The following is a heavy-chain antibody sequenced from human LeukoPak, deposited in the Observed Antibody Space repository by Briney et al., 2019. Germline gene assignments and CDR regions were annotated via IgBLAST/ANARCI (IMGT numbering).Heavy chain of an antibody. D-gene: IGHD7-27*01. V-gene: IGHV3-48*03. CDR2: ISSSGSTI. CDR1: GFTFSSYE. J-gene: IGHJ4*02. CDR3: ARDTTGEWSPRGLDY. Sequence: GGSLRLSCAASGFTFSSYEMNWVRQAPGKGLEWVSYISSSGSTIYYADSVKGRFTISRDNAKNSLYLQMNSLRAEDTAVYYCARDTTGEWSPRGLDYWGQGTLVTVSS.